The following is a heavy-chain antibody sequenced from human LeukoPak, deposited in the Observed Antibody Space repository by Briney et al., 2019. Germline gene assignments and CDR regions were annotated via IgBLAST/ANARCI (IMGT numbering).Heavy chain of an antibody. J-gene: IGHJ3*02. CDR1: GFTFSSYW. D-gene: IGHD6-6*01. CDR3: ARLIAARYAFDI. CDR2: ISSSSSYI. Sequence: GGSLRLSCAASGFTFSSYWMNWVRQAPGKGLEWVSSISSSSSYIYYADSVKGRFTISRDNAKNSLYLQMNSLRAEDTAVYYCARLIAARYAFDIWGQGTMVTVSS. V-gene: IGHV3-21*01.